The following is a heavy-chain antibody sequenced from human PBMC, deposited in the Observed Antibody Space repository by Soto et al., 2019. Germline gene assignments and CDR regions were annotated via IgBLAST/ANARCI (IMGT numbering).Heavy chain of an antibody. CDR3: ARISFLRESGAFDI. CDR1: GFSLSNARMG. J-gene: IGHJ3*02. Sequence: QVTLKESGPVLVKPTETLTLTCTVSGFSLSNARMGVSWIRQPPGKALEWLAHMFSNDEKSYSTSLKSRLTISKDTSKSQVVLTMTNMDPVDTATYYCARISFLRESGAFDIWCQGTMVTVAS. V-gene: IGHV2-26*01. CDR2: MFSNDEK. D-gene: IGHD3-16*01.